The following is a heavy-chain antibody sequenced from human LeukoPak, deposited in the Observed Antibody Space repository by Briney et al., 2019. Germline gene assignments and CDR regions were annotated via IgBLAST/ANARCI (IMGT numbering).Heavy chain of an antibody. V-gene: IGHV4/OR15-8*01. J-gene: IGHJ4*02. CDR2: IHHDGRI. Sequence: SETLSLTCDVSGGSIDSTNWWNWVRQPPGKGQEWIGEIHHDGRINYNPSLKSRVTISVDTSKNQFSLKLSSVTAADTAVYYCARVGYSYGFLDYWGQGTLVTVSS. CDR1: GGSIDSTNW. CDR3: ARVGYSYGFLDY. D-gene: IGHD5-18*01.